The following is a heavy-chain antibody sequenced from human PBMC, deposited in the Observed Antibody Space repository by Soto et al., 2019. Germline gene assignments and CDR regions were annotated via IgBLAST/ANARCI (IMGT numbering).Heavy chain of an antibody. CDR1: GFTFSDYA. Sequence: PGGSLRLSCAASGFTFSDYAMSWVRQAPGKGLEWVSSISSGGGSPYYADSVKGRFTISRNNSKNTLFLQMNSLRAEDTAVYYWAKGAGRIVPRHFDYWGQGTRVTVSS. J-gene: IGHJ4*02. CDR3: AKGAGRIVPRHFDY. D-gene: IGHD1-26*01. CDR2: ISSGGGSP. V-gene: IGHV3-23*01.